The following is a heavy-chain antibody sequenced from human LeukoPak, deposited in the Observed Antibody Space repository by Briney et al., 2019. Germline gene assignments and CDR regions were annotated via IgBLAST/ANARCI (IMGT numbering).Heavy chain of an antibody. D-gene: IGHD6-19*01. Sequence: GESLKISCKGSGYSFTSYWIGWVRQMPGKGLEWMGIIYPGDSDTRYSPSFQGQVTISADKSISTAYLQWSSLKASDTAMYYCASRVGVAGTFDAFDLWGQGTMVTVSS. CDR2: IYPGDSDT. CDR3: ASRVGVAGTFDAFDL. V-gene: IGHV5-51*01. CDR1: GYSFTSYW. J-gene: IGHJ3*01.